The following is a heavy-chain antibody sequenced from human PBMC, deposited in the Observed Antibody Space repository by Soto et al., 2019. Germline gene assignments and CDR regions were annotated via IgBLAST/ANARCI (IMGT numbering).Heavy chain of an antibody. Sequence: GGSLRLSCAASGLTFTSYSMNWVRQAPGKGLEWVSFISSSSSTIYYADSVKGRFTISRDNAKNSLYLQMNSLRDEDTAVYYCARDRGYTYGFDYWSQGTLVTVS. CDR3: ARDRGYTYGFDY. J-gene: IGHJ4*02. V-gene: IGHV3-48*02. D-gene: IGHD5-18*01. CDR2: ISSSSSTI. CDR1: GLTFTSYS.